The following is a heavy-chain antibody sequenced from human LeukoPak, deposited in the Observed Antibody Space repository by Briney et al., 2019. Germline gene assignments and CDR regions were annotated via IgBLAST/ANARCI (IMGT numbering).Heavy chain of an antibody. D-gene: IGHD6-6*01. V-gene: IGHV4-38-2*02. Sequence: SETLSLTCTVSGYSISSTYYWGWIRQPPGKGLEWVGSVFHSGNTYYNPSLKSRLTISADTSKNQFSLTLTSVTAADTAVYYCARDRSVGVLPAPPFDFWGQGTLVTVST. CDR2: VFHSGNT. J-gene: IGHJ4*02. CDR1: GYSISSTYY. CDR3: ARDRSVGVLPAPPFDF.